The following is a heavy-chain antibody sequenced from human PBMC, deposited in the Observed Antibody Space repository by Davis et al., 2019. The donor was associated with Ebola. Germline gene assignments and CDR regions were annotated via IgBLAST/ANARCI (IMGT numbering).Heavy chain of an antibody. V-gene: IGHV1-46*01. CDR3: ASQDILTGLDV. J-gene: IGHJ6*02. CDR1: GGTFSSYT. Sequence: ASVKVSCKASGGTFSSYTITWVRQAPGQGLEWMGIINPSGGSTSYAQKFQGRVTMTRDTSTSTVYMELSSLRSEDTAVYYCASQDILTGLDVWGQGTTVTVSS. CDR2: INPSGGST. D-gene: IGHD3-9*01.